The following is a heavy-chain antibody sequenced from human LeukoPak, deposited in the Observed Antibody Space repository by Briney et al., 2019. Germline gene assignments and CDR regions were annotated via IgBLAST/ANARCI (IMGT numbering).Heavy chain of an antibody. CDR3: AKDRVVPAANYFDY. V-gene: IGHV1-8*01. J-gene: IGHJ4*02. CDR2: MNPNSGNT. D-gene: IGHD2-2*01. CDR1: GYTFTSYD. Sequence: ASVKVACKASGYTFTSYDINWVRQATGQGVEWMGWMNPNSGNTGYAQKFQGRVTMNRNTSISTAYMELNSLRAEDTAVYYCAKDRVVPAANYFDYWGQGTLVTVSS.